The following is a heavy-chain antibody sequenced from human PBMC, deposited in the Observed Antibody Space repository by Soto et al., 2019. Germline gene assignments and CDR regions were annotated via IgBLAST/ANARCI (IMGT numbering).Heavy chain of an antibody. J-gene: IGHJ4*02. D-gene: IGHD3-9*01. CDR3: AKDPSTGSADF. V-gene: IGHV1-69*06. CDR1: GGTFSSYA. CDR2: IIPIFGTA. Sequence: ASVKFSCKASGGTFSSYAISWVRQAPGQGLEWMGGIIPIFGTANYAQKFQGRVTITADKSTSTAYMELSSLRAEDTAIYFCAKDPSTGSADFWGQGTLVTVSS.